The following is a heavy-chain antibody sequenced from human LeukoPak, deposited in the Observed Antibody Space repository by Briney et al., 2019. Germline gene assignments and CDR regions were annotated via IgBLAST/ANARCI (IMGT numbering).Heavy chain of an antibody. J-gene: IGHJ3*02. CDR2: ISYDGSNK. V-gene: IGHV3-30*03. CDR1: GFTFSSYS. Sequence: RGSLTLSCAASGFTFSSYSMNWVRQAPGKGLEWVAVISYDGSNKYYADSVKGRFTISRDNSKNTLYLQMNSLRAEDTAVYYCARASGDDAFDIWGQGTMVTVSS. CDR3: ARASGDDAFDI. D-gene: IGHD5-12*01.